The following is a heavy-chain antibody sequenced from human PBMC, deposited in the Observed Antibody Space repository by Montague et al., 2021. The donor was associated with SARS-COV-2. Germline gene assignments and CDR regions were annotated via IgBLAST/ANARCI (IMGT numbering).Heavy chain of an antibody. CDR2: IYYTGST. D-gene: IGHD6-6*01. J-gene: IGHJ4*02. Sequence: SETLSLTCTVSGGSISPYYWSWIRQPPGKGLEWIGNIYYTGSTNYNSSLKSRLTISVDTSENQFSLKVRSVTAADTAVYYCARGPVGVAARLRYYFDQWGQGTLVTVSS. V-gene: IGHV4-59*12. CDR3: ARGPVGVAARLRYYFDQ. CDR1: GGSISPYY.